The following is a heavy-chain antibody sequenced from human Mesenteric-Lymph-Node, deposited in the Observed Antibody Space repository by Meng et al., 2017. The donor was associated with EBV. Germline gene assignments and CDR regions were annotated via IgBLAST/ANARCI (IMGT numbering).Heavy chain of an antibody. J-gene: IGHJ4*02. CDR2: ISAYNGNT. CDR1: GYPYTSSG. D-gene: IGHD3/OR15-3a*01. CDR3: AREGDWTTFDY. V-gene: IGHV1-18*01. Sequence: VQMVQSGGWVKTPGAPVRISCKASGYPYTSSGIIWVRQAPGEGLEWVGWISAYNGNTNYAQKVQGRVTMTTDTSTTTAYMELRRLRSDDTAVYYCAREGDWTTFDYWGQGTLVTVSS.